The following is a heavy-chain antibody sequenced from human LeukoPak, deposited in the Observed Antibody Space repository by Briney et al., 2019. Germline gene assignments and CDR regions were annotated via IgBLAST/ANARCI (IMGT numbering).Heavy chain of an antibody. CDR1: GGSFSGHF. CDR3: ARQDYYDSSGQNWFDL. D-gene: IGHD3-22*01. CDR2: ISHGGST. V-gene: IGHV4-34*01. Sequence: SETLSLTCAVYGGSFSGHFWSWIRQPPGKGLEWIGEISHGGSTNYNPSLKSRVTISVDTSKNQYPLKLSSVTAADTAVYYCARQDYYDSSGQNWFDLWGQGTLVTVSS. J-gene: IGHJ5*02.